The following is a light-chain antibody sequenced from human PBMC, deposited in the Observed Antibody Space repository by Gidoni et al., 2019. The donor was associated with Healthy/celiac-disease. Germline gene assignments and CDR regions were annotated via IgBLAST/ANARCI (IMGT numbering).Light chain of an antibody. J-gene: IGKJ3*01. CDR1: QDISNY. V-gene: IGKV1-33*01. CDR2: DAS. Sequence: DIQMTQSPSSLSASVGDRVTITFPASQDISNYLNWYQQKPGKAPKLLIYDASNLETGVPSRFSGSGSGTDFTFTISSLQPEDIATYYCQQYDNLPGTFGPGTKVDIK. CDR3: QQYDNLPGT.